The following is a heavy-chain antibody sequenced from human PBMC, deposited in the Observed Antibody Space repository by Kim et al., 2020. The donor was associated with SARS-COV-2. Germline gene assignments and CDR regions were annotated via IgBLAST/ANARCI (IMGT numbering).Heavy chain of an antibody. CDR3: ATLPAARLTYFDY. CDR1: GFSFSSYW. D-gene: IGHD2-2*01. CDR2: IKQDGSEK. Sequence: GGSLRLSCAASGFSFSSYWMSWVRQAPGKGLEWVANIKQDGSEKYYVDSVKGRFTISRDNAKNSLYLQMNSLRAEDTAVYYCATLPAARLTYFDYWGQGTLVTVSS. J-gene: IGHJ4*02. V-gene: IGHV3-7*03.